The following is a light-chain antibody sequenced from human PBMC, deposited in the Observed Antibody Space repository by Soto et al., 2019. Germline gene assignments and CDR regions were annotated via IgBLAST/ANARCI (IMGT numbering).Light chain of an antibody. CDR2: DDD. CDR1: NLQTKN. J-gene: IGLJ2*01. Sequence: SYELTQPPSVSVAPGQTAIITCGGYNLQTKNVHWYQQRPGQAPVLVIYDDDDRPSGIPERFSGSNSGNLATLTLSRVEARDEAGYYCQVWDSNSGAVFGGGTKLTVL. V-gene: IGLV3-21*02. CDR3: QVWDSNSGAV.